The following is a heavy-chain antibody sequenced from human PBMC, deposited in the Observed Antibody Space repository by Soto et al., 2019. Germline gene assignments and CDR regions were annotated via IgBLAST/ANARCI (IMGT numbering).Heavy chain of an antibody. CDR3: ARWSALVTTLKRYWFDP. CDR2: ISSSSSYI. J-gene: IGHJ5*02. V-gene: IGHV3-21*01. CDR1: GFTFSSYS. Sequence: KPGGSLRLSCAASGFTFSSYSMNWVRQAPGKGLEWVSSISSSSSYIYYADSVKGRFTISRDNAKNSLYLQMNSLRAEDTAVYYCARWSALVTTLKRYWFDPWGQGTLVTVSS. D-gene: IGHD4-17*01.